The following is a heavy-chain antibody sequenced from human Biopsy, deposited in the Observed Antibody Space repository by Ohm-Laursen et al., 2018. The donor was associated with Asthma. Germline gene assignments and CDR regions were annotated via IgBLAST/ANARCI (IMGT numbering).Heavy chain of an antibody. CDR3: AREGIAAAHFDY. Sequence: SLRLSCAAPGFTFSSYAMHWVRQAPGKGLEWVAVISYDGSNKYYADSVKGRFTISRDNSKNTLYLQMNSLRAEDTAVYYCAREGIAAAHFDYWGQGTLVTVSS. J-gene: IGHJ4*02. D-gene: IGHD6-25*01. CDR2: ISYDGSNK. CDR1: GFTFSSYA. V-gene: IGHV3-30-3*01.